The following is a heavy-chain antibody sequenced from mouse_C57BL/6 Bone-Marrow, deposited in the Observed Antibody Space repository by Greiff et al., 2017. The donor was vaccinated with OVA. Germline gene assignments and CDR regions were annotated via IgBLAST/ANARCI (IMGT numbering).Heavy chain of an antibody. CDR3: AGLWYDCDEVYYFDY. CDR2: ISAGGSYT. V-gene: IGHV5-4*03. D-gene: IGHD2-4*01. J-gene: IGHJ2*01. Sequence: EVKLVESGGGLVKPGGSLKLSCAASGFTFSSYAMYWVRQTPEKRLEWVATISAGGSYTYYPDNVKGRFTFSRDNAKNNLYLQMSHLKSEGTATDDCAGLWYDCDEVYYFDYWGQGTTLTVSS. CDR1: GFTFSSYA.